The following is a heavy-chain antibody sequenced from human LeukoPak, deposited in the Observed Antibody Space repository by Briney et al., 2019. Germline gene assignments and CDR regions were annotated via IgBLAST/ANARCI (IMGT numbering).Heavy chain of an antibody. Sequence: ASVKVSCKASGYTFTNYAFHWVRQAPGQRLEWLGWINAGNDDTKYSQKFQARVTITRDTSASTVYMELSSLTSDDTAVYYCARERWHCRGNDCYSVYYYGLDVWGQGTTVIVSS. CDR1: GYTFTNYA. D-gene: IGHD2-15*01. V-gene: IGHV1-3*01. CDR3: ARERWHCRGNDCYSVYYYGLDV. J-gene: IGHJ6*02. CDR2: INAGNDDT.